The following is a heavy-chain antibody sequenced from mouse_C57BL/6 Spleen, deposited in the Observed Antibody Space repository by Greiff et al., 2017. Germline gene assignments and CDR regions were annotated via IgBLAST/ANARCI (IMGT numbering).Heavy chain of an antibody. D-gene: IGHD1-1*01. CDR1: GFTFSSYG. CDR3: EREGVLRYLDY. CDR2: ISSGGSYT. V-gene: IGHV5-6*01. Sequence: EVKLQESGGDLVKPGGSLTLSCAASGFTFSSYGMSWVRQTPDKRLEWVATISSGGSYTYYPDSVKGRFTISRDNAKNTLYLQMSSLKSEDTAMYYCEREGVLRYLDYWGQGTTLTVSS. J-gene: IGHJ2*01.